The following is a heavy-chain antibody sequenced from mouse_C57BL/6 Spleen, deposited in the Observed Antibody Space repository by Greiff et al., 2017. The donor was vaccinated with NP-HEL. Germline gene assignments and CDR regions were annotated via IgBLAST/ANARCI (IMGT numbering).Heavy chain of an antibody. CDR2: ISSGSSTI. D-gene: IGHD1-1*01. CDR3: ARHYGSSYRYAMDY. Sequence: EVKVVESGGGLVKPGGSLKLSCAASGFTFSDYGMHWVRQAPEKGLEWVAYISSGSSTIYYADTVKGRFTISRDNAKNTLFLQMTSLRSEDTAMYYCARHYGSSYRYAMDYWGQGTSVTVSS. V-gene: IGHV5-17*01. J-gene: IGHJ4*01. CDR1: GFTFSDYG.